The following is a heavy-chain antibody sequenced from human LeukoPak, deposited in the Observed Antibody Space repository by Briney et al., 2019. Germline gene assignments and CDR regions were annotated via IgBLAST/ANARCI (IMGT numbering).Heavy chain of an antibody. J-gene: IGHJ4*02. V-gene: IGHV4-39*01. CDR1: GDPISSSNCY. D-gene: IGHD3-10*01. Sequence: SETLSLTCTVSGDPISSSNCYWGWIRQPPGKGLEWIGSIYFSGGTYYNASLKSRVTISVDTSKNQFSLKLSSVTAADTAVYYCARQTGSGLFSLPGGQGTLVTVSS. CDR3: ARQTGSGLFSLP. CDR2: IYFSGGT.